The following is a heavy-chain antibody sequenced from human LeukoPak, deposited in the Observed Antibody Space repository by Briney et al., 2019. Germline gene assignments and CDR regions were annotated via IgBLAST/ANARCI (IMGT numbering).Heavy chain of an antibody. CDR1: GFTFSSYG. J-gene: IGHJ4*02. CDR3: AKDRGVRSTLDY. CDR2: ISYDGSYK. V-gene: IGHV3-30*18. Sequence: GGSLRLSCAASGFTFSSYGMHWVRQAPGKGLEWVAVISYDGSYKYYTDSVKGRFTISRDNSKNTLYPQMNSLRAEDMAVYHCAKDRGVRSTLDYWGQGTLVTVSS. D-gene: IGHD3-10*01.